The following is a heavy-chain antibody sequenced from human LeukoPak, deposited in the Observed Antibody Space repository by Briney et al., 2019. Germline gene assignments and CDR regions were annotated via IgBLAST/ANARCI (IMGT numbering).Heavy chain of an antibody. CDR3: ARVSDISVAAYFDY. Sequence: SETLSLTCTVSGGSISSSSYYWGWIRQPSGKGLEWIGSIYYSGSTYYNPSLKSRVTISVDTSKNQFSLKLSSVTAADTAVYYCARVSDISVAAYFDYWGQGTLVTVSS. CDR2: IYYSGST. CDR1: GGSISSSSYY. D-gene: IGHD6-19*01. V-gene: IGHV4-39*01. J-gene: IGHJ4*02.